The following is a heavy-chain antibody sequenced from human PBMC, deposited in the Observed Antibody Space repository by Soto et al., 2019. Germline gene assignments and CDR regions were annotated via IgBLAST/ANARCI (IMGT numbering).Heavy chain of an antibody. J-gene: IGHJ4*02. V-gene: IGHV3-33*01. CDR1: GFTFSSYG. Sequence: QVQLVESGGGVVQPGRSLRLSCAASGFTFSSYGMHWVRQAPGKGLEWVAVIWYDGSNKYYADSVKGRFTISRDNSKNTLYLQMNSLRAEDTAVYYCAGEIARIAARRHFDYWGQGTLVTVSS. CDR3: AGEIARIAARRHFDY. CDR2: IWYDGSNK. D-gene: IGHD6-6*01.